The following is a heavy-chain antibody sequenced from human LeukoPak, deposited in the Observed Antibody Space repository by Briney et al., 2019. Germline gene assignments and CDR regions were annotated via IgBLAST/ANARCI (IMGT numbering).Heavy chain of an antibody. J-gene: IGHJ4*02. CDR3: AKLWFGELFSLDY. V-gene: IGHV3-30*18. Sequence: PGGSLRLSCAASGFTFSSYGMHWVRQAPGKGLEWVAVISYDGSNKYYADSVKGRFTISRDNSKNTLYLQMNSLRAEDTAVYYCAKLWFGELFSLDYWGQGTLVTVSS. CDR1: GFTFSSYG. CDR2: ISYDGSNK. D-gene: IGHD3-10*01.